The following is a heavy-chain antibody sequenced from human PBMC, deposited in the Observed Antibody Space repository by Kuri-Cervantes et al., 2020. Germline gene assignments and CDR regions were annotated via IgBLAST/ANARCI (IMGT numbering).Heavy chain of an antibody. D-gene: IGHD5-12*01. J-gene: IGHJ6*02. V-gene: IGHV3-48*01. CDR1: GFTFSSYS. CDR3: ARVRGDSSGHEGGDYYYCMDV. Sequence: GGSLRLSCAASGFTFSSYSMNWVRQAPGKGLEWGSYISSSSSTIYYADSVKGRFTISRDNAKNSLYLQMNSLRAEDTAVYYCARVRGDSSGHEGGDYYYCMDVWGQGTTVTVSS. CDR2: ISSSSSTI.